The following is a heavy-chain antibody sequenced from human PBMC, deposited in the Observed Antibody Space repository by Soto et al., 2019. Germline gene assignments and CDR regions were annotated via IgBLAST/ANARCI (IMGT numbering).Heavy chain of an antibody. CDR3: AKLGSGYYTGLYFEY. CDR2: MKKDGSEK. D-gene: IGHD3-3*01. Sequence: PGGSLRLSCAASGFTFGDYWMSWVRQAPGKGLEWVAHMKKDGSEKYYVDSVKGRFTVSRDNTKNSLYLQMNSLRAEDTVVYYCAKLGSGYYTGLYFEYWGQGTLVTVSS. V-gene: IGHV3-7*03. CDR1: GFTFGDYW. J-gene: IGHJ4*02.